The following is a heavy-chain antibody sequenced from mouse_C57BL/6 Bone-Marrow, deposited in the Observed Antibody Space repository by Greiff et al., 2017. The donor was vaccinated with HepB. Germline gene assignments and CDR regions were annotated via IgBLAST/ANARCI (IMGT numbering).Heavy chain of an antibody. CDR2: IDPSDSET. D-gene: IGHD1-1*01. CDR3: AREMDYGSSYWYFDV. V-gene: IGHV1-52*01. J-gene: IGHJ1*03. Sequence: QVHVKQPGAELVRPGSSVKLSCKASGYTFTSYWMHWVKQRPIQGLEWIGNIDPSDSETHYNQKFKDKATLTVDKSSSTAYMQLSSLTSEDSAVYYCAREMDYGSSYWYFDVWGTGTTVTVSS. CDR1: GYTFTSYW.